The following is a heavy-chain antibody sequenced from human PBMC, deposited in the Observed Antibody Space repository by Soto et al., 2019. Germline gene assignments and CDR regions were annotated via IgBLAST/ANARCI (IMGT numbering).Heavy chain of an antibody. Sequence: QVQLVQSGAEVKKPGSSVKVSCKASGGTFSNYAISWVRQAPGQGLEWMGGIIPLSGTANYAQKVQGRVTITADDSTSTAYMELSSLRSEDTAVYYCASDYAVADTYYYGMDVWGQGTTVTVPS. J-gene: IGHJ6*02. CDR3: ASDYAVADTYYYGMDV. V-gene: IGHV1-69*01. CDR1: GGTFSNYA. CDR2: IIPLSGTA. D-gene: IGHD6-19*01.